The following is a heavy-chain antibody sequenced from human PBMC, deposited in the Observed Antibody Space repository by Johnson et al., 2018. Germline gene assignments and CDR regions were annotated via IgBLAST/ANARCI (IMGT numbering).Heavy chain of an antibody. CDR1: GFTFSSYG. V-gene: IGHV3-30*18. Sequence: QVQLVQSGGGVVQPGRSLRLSCAASGFTFSSYGMHWVRQAPGKGLEGVAVISYDGSNKYYADSVKGRFTISRDNSKNTLYLQMNSLRAAETAVYYCAKVWCGGSCYSFVTFYCWGKGTMVTVSS. J-gene: IGHJ3*01. CDR2: ISYDGSNK. D-gene: IGHD2-15*01. CDR3: AKVWCGGSCYSFVTFYC.